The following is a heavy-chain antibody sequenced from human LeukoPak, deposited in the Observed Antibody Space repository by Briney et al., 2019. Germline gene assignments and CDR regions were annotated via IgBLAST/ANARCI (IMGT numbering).Heavy chain of an antibody. D-gene: IGHD6-13*01. CDR1: GFTFSTFE. V-gene: IGHV3-48*03. CDR2: ISSSGSNI. CDR3: ARYSLQQLPPSYFDY. Sequence: GGSLRLSCAASGFTFSTFEMKWARQAPGKGLEWVSYISSSGSNIYYADSVKGRFTISRDNAKSSLYLQMNRLRAEDTAVYYCARYSLQQLPPSYFDYWGQGTLVTVSS. J-gene: IGHJ4*02.